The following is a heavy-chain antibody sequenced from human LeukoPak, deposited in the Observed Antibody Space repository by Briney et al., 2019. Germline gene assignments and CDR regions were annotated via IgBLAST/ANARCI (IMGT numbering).Heavy chain of an antibody. CDR3: ARHQGDYDQRRFGP. V-gene: IGHV4-39*01. CDR1: GGTISSSSYY. CDR2: IHYSGIT. D-gene: IGHD4-17*01. Sequence: SETLSLTCTVSGGTISSSSYYWGWIRQPPGKGLEWIGSIHYSGITYYNPSLKSRVTISVDTSKNQFSLKLTSVIAADTAVFYCARHQGDYDQRRFGPWGQGTLATVSS. J-gene: IGHJ5*02.